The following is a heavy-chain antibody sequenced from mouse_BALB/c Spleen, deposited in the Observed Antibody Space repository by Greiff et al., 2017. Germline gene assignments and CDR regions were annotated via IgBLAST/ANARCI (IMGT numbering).Heavy chain of an antibody. CDR1: GFAFSSYD. D-gene: IGHD2-1*01. J-gene: IGHJ4*01. V-gene: IGHV5-12-1*01. Sequence: EVMLVESGGGLVKPGGSLKLSCAASGFAFSSYDMSWVRQTPEKRLEWVAYISSGGGSTYYPDTVKGRFTISRDNAKNTLYLQMSSLKSEDTAMYYCARRYYGNYFYAMDYWGQGTSVTVSS. CDR3: ARRYYGNYFYAMDY. CDR2: ISSGGGST.